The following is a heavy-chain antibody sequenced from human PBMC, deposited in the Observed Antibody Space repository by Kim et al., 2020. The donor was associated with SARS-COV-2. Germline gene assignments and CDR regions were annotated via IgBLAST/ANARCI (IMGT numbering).Heavy chain of an antibody. Sequence: ASVTVSCKASGYTFTSYGISWVRQAPGQGLEWMGWISAYNGNTNYAQKLQGRVTMTTDTSTSEAYMELRNLRSDDTAVYYCASSFIYAILTGSPYGMDVWGQGTTVTVSS. CDR3: ASSFIYAILTGSPYGMDV. CDR2: ISAYNGNT. V-gene: IGHV1-18*04. J-gene: IGHJ6*02. D-gene: IGHD3-9*01. CDR1: GYTFTSYG.